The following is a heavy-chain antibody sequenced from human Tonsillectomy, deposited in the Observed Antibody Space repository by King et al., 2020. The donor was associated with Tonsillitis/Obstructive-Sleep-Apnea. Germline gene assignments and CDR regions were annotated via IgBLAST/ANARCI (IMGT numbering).Heavy chain of an antibody. V-gene: IGHV1-18*01. CDR2: ISAHNGHT. CDR3: ARDSMSHYYDSSGYYTFNY. CDR1: GYTFTNYG. J-gene: IGHJ4*02. D-gene: IGHD3-22*01. Sequence: QLVQSGDEVKKPGASVKVSCKASGYTFTNYGISWVRQAPGQGLEWMAWISAHNGHTNYAQKLQGRVTMTTDTSTSTAYMEPRSLRSDDTAVYYCARDSMSHYYDSSGYYTFNYWGQGTLVTVSA.